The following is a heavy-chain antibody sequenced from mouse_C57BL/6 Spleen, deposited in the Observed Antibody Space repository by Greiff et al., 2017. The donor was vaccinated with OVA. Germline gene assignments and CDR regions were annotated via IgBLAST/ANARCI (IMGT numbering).Heavy chain of an antibody. Sequence: VQLQQPGPVLVKPGASVKMSCKASGYTFTDYYMNWVKQSPGKSLEWIGVINPCNGGTSYNQKFKGKATLTVDKSSSTAYMELSSLTSEDSAVYYCAQDYSEGAWFAYWGQGTLVTVSA. CDR2: INPCNGGT. CDR1: GYTFTDYY. D-gene: IGHD2-12*01. V-gene: IGHV1-19*01. J-gene: IGHJ3*01. CDR3: AQDYSEGAWFAY.